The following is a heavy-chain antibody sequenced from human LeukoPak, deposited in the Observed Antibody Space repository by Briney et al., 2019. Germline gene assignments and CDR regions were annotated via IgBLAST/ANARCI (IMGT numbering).Heavy chain of an antibody. J-gene: IGHJ4*02. Sequence: SETLSLTCAVYGGAFNNYYWTWFRQPSGKGLEWIGEINYTGSGNYNPSLQSRVIMSVDTSKSQISLKLTSVTAADTAVYYCARRAFGPRWQFLYEKRYYFDQWAQGALVTVSS. V-gene: IGHV4-34*01. CDR1: GGAFNNYY. CDR3: ARRAFGPRWQFLYEKRYYFDQ. CDR2: INYTGSG. D-gene: IGHD2/OR15-2a*01.